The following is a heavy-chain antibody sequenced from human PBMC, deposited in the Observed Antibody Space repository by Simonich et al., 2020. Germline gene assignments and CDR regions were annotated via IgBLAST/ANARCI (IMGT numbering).Heavy chain of an antibody. V-gene: IGHV3-33*01. Sequence: QVQLVESGGGVVQPGRSLRLSCAASGFTFSSYGMHWVRQAPGKGLEVVEVIWYDGSNKDYADSVKCRFTISRDNSKNTLYLQMNSLRAEDTAVYYCARERAAAGEAFDYWGQGTLVTVSS. D-gene: IGHD6-13*01. CDR3: ARERAAAGEAFDY. J-gene: IGHJ4*02. CDR1: GFTFSSYG. CDR2: IWYDGSNK.